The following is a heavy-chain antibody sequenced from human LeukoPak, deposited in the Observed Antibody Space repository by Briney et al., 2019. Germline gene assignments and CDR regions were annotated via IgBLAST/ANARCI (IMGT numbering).Heavy chain of an antibody. CDR2: TYTSGST. CDR1: GGSISSYY. CDR3: AREGGYSSWSSAALYNWFDP. J-gene: IGHJ5*02. V-gene: IGHV4-4*07. Sequence: SETLSLTCTVSGGSISSYYWSWIRQPAGKGLEWIGRTYTSGSTNYNPSLKSRVTMSVDTSKNQFSLKLSSVTAADTAVYYCAREGGYSSWSSAALYNWFDPWGQGTLVTVSS. D-gene: IGHD6-6*01.